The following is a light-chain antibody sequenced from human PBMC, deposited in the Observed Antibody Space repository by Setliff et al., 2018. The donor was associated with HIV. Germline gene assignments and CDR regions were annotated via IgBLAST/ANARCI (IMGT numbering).Light chain of an antibody. J-gene: IGLJ3*02. CDR2: DVS. CDR1: SSDVGGYNY. Sequence: PALAQPASVSGSPGQSITISCTGTSSDVGGYNYVSWYQQHPGKAPKVVIYDVSSRPSGVSNRFSGSKSGNTASLTISGLQPEDEATYYCGSYASTIWVFGGGTKVTVL. CDR3: GSYASTIWV. V-gene: IGLV2-14*03.